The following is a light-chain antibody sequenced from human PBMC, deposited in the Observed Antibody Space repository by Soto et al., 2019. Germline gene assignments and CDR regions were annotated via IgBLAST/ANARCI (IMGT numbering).Light chain of an antibody. CDR3: QQPYSAPRT. V-gene: IGKV1-39*01. CDR2: AAY. Sequence: DIQMTQSPSSLSASVGDRVTITCRASKPIYTYLNWYQQRPGEAPKLLIYAAYSLESGVPSRFSSSASRAEFTLTISSLQPADFATYYCQQPYSAPRTFGQGTKVEMK. CDR1: KPIYTY. J-gene: IGKJ1*01.